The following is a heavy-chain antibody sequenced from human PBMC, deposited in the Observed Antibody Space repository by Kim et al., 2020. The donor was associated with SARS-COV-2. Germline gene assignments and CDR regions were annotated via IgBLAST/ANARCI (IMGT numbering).Heavy chain of an antibody. CDR2: IYYSGST. CDR3: ARSYLPDSSWPDY. V-gene: IGHV4-59*13. D-gene: IGHD6-13*01. CDR1: GGSISSYY. Sequence: SETLSLTCTVSGGSISSYYWSWIRQPPGKGLEWIGYIYYSGSTNYNPSLKSRVTISVDTSKNQFSLKLSSVTAADTAVYYCARSYLPDSSWPDYWGQGTLVTVSS. J-gene: IGHJ4*02.